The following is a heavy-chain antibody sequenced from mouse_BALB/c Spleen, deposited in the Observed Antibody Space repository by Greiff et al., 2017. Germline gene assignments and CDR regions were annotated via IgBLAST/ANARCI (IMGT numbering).Heavy chain of an antibody. J-gene: IGHJ4*01. V-gene: IGHV14-3*02. D-gene: IGHD2-3*01. CDR3: ALIYDGPMDY. CDR1: GFNIKDTY. CDR2: IDPANGNT. Sequence: EVQLQQSGAELVKPGASVKLSCTASGFNIKDTYMHWVKQRPEQGLEWIGRIDPANGNTKYDPKFQGKATITADTSSNTAYLQLSSLTSEDTAVYYCALIYDGPMDYWGQGTSVTVSS.